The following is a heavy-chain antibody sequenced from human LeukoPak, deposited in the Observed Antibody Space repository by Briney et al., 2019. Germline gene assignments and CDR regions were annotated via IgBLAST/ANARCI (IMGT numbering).Heavy chain of an antibody. D-gene: IGHD3-3*01. J-gene: IGHJ4*02. CDR2: ISYDGRGE. V-gene: IGHV3-30*18. Sequence: GGSLRLSCAASGFTLSSYSMHWVRQPPGKGLQWVALISYDGRGENYADSVKGRFTISRDTSNNTLYLQMNGLGTDDTAVYYCAKHYDFWSGYIRGFDSWGQGTLVTVSS. CDR1: GFTLSSYS. CDR3: AKHYDFWSGYIRGFDS.